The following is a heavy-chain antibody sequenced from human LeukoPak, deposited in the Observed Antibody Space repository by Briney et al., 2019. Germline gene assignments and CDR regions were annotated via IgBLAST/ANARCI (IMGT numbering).Heavy chain of an antibody. Sequence: GGSLRLSCAASGFTFSSYTMSWVRQAPGKGLEWVSSISSSSSYIYYADSVKGRFTISRDNAKNSLYLQMNSLRAEDTAVYYCARGRRTMTTCDYWGQGSLVTVSS. CDR1: GFTFSSYT. V-gene: IGHV3-21*01. CDR3: ARGRRTMTTCDY. J-gene: IGHJ4*02. D-gene: IGHD4-17*01. CDR2: ISSSSSYI.